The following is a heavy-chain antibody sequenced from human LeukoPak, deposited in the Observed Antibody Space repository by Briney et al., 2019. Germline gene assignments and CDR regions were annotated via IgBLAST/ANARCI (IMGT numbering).Heavy chain of an antibody. Sequence: SETLSLTCTVSGGSISSYYWNWIRQPPGKGLEWIGYIYYSGSTNYNPSLKSRVTISVDTSKNQFSLSLTSVTAADTAVYYCARAGSWYNYYYYMDVWGKGTTVTISS. D-gene: IGHD6-13*01. CDR3: ARAGSWYNYYYYMDV. J-gene: IGHJ6*03. CDR2: IYYSGST. CDR1: GGSISSYY. V-gene: IGHV4-59*01.